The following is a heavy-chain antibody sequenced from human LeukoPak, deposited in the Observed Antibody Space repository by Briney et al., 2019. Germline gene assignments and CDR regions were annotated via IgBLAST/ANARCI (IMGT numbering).Heavy chain of an antibody. CDR3: ARDREWAGYNRRGVDY. CDR1: GFTFSYYS. J-gene: IGHJ4*02. D-gene: IGHD5-24*01. Sequence: GGSLRLSCAASGFTFSYYSMNWVRQAPGKGLEWVSSITSSSSYIYYVDSVKGRFTISRDNAKNSLYLQMSSLRAEDTAMYYCARDREWAGYNRRGVDYWGQGALVTVSS. CDR2: ITSSSSYI. V-gene: IGHV3-21*01.